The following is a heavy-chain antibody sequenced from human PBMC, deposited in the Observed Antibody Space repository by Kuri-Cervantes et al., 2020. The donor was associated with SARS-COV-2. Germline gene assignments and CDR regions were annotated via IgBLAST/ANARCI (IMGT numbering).Heavy chain of an antibody. V-gene: IGHV3-66*02. J-gene: IGHJ1*01. Sequence: GESLKISCAASGFIVSSSYMSWVRQAPGKGLEWVSIICAGGGTYYADSVKGQFTISRDISKNTVFLQMNRLRPEDTAVYYCARSCTYARCSEYFQHWGQGTLVTVSS. D-gene: IGHD2-8*01. CDR1: GFIVSSSY. CDR3: ARSCTYARCSEYFQH. CDR2: ICAGGGT.